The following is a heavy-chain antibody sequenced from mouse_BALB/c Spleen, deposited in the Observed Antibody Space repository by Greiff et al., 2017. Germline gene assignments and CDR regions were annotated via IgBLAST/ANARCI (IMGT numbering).Heavy chain of an antibody. Sequence: EVQVVESGGGLVKPGGSLKLSCAASGFTFSSYAMSWVRQTPEKRLEWVASISSGGSTYYPDSVKGRFTISRDNARNILYLQMSSLRSEDTAMYYCARGRDYTYWYVDVWGAGTTVTVSS. V-gene: IGHV5-6-5*01. J-gene: IGHJ1*01. CDR2: ISSGGST. D-gene: IGHD2-12*01. CDR3: ARGRDYTYWYVDV. CDR1: GFTFSSYA.